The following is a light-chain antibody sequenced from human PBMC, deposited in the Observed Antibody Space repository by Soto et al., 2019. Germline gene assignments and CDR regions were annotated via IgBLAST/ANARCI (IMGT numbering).Light chain of an antibody. CDR3: GTWDSSLSAVV. CDR2: DNN. J-gene: IGLJ2*01. Sequence: QSVLTLPPSVSAAPGQRVTISCSGSSSNIGKYYVSWYQQLPGTAPKLLIYDNNKRPSGIPDRFSGSKSDTSATLGITGLQTGDEADYYCGTWDSSLSAVVFSGGTKVTVL. CDR1: SSNIGKYY. V-gene: IGLV1-51*01.